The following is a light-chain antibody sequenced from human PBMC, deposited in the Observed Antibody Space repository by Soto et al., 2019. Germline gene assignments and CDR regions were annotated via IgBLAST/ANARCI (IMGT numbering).Light chain of an antibody. V-gene: IGKV3-15*01. Sequence: DIVMTQSPATLSVSPGEGATLSCRASQSVGSNLAWYQQKPAQAPRLLIYGVSTRATGTPARFSGSGSGTEFTLTISSVQSEDFAVYYCQQYNNWPLALTFGGGTKVDIK. CDR1: QSVGSN. CDR2: GVS. CDR3: QQYNNWPLALT. J-gene: IGKJ4*01.